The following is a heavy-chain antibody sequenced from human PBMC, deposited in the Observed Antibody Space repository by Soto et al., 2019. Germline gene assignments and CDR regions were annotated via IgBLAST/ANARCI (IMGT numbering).Heavy chain of an antibody. D-gene: IGHD2-15*01. CDR2: IYHRGST. CDR1: GAPTSSVGYS. V-gene: IGHV4-30-2*01. CDR3: ARDPIV. Sequence: QLQLKKSGSGLVKPSQTLSLTAAVSGAPTSSVGYSWSWIRQPPGKGLEWIGYIYHRGSTYYNPSLKSRVTISVDRSKNQFSLKLSSVTAADTAVYYCARDPIVWGQGTLVTVSS. J-gene: IGHJ4*02.